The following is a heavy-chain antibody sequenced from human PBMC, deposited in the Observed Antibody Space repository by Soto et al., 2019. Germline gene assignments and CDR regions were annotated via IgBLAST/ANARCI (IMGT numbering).Heavy chain of an antibody. CDR3: ARLYCSASSCYSVGAFDI. V-gene: IGHV3-33*01. J-gene: IGHJ3*02. CDR1: VFSFRIYG. D-gene: IGHD2-15*01. CDR2: IWFDGSDK. Sequence: WGSLQIGCASCVFSFRIYGMHWVRQAPGKGLDWVALIWFDGSDKYYTESVKGRFTISRDNSKSTLYLQMNSLRAEDTAVYYCARLYCSASSCYSVGAFDIRGQGTMVTVSS.